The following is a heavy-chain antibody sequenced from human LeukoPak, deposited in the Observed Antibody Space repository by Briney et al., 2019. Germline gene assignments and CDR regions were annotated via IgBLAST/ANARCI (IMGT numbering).Heavy chain of an antibody. CDR1: GFTFSSYW. Sequence: PGGSLRLSCAASGFTFSSYWMHWVRQAPGKGLVWVSRINSDGSSTSYTDSVKGRFTISRDNAKNTLYLQMNSPRAEDTAVYYCARGYSYGYRIDYWGQGTLVTVSS. J-gene: IGHJ4*02. CDR2: INSDGSST. CDR3: ARGYSYGYRIDY. D-gene: IGHD5-18*01. V-gene: IGHV3-74*01.